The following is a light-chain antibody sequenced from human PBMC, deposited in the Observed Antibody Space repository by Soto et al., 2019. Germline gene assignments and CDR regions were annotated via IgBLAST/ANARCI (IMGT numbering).Light chain of an antibody. J-gene: IGKJ2*01. Sequence: EIVLTQSPATLSLSPGERATLSCRASQSVSSYLAWFQQKPGQAPRLLIYDASKRATGISARFSGSGSGTDFTLTISTLEPKDFATYHCLQTYQSPPTFGQGTKVDIK. V-gene: IGKV3-11*01. CDR2: DAS. CDR1: QSVSSY. CDR3: LQTYQSPPT.